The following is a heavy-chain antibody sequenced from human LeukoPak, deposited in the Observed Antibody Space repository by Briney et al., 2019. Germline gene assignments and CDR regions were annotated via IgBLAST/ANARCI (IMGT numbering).Heavy chain of an antibody. V-gene: IGHV1-18*01. Sequence: ASVTVSFTASVYTFSSYGISWVRHGPRQGLGWMGWISAYNCNTNDAQKLQGRATMTTDTSTSTAYMELRSLRSDDTAVYYCARGSTARYYYDSSGYYRGAVDYWGQGTLVTVSS. J-gene: IGHJ4*02. CDR1: VYTFSSYG. CDR2: ISAYNCNT. CDR3: ARGSTARYYYDSSGYYRGAVDY. D-gene: IGHD3-22*01.